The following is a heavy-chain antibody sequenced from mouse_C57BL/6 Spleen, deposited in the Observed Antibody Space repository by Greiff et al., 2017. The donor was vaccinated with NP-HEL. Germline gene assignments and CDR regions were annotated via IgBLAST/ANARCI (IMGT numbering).Heavy chain of an antibody. CDR1: GFTFSSYA. Sequence: EVKLMESGEGLVKPGGSLKLSCAASGFTFSSYAMSWVRQTPEKRLEWVAYISSGGDYIYSADTVKGRFNISRDNARNTLYLQMSSLKAEDTAMYYCTRDRRDYDEGFAYWGQGTLVTVSA. CDR3: TRDRRDYDEGFAY. CDR2: ISSGGDYI. D-gene: IGHD2-4*01. J-gene: IGHJ3*01. V-gene: IGHV5-9-1*02.